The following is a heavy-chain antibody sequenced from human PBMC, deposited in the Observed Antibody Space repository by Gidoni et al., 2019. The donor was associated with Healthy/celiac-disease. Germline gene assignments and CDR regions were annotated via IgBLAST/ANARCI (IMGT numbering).Heavy chain of an antibody. Sequence: EVQLLESGGGLVQPGGSLRLSCAASGFTFSSYAMSWVRQAPGKGLEWVSAISGSGGSTYYADSVKGRFTISRDNSKNTLYLQMNSLRAEDTAVYYCAAQYYDFWSGCPLGMDVWGQGTTVTVSS. D-gene: IGHD3-3*01. J-gene: IGHJ6*02. CDR1: GFTFSSYA. CDR3: AAQYYDFWSGCPLGMDV. CDR2: ISGSGGST. V-gene: IGHV3-23*01.